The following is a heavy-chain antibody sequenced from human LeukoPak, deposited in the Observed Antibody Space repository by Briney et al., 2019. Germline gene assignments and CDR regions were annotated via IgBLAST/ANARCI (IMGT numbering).Heavy chain of an antibody. V-gene: IGHV1-8*01. D-gene: IGHD2-2*01. CDR3: ARGPAYCSSTSCYNWFDP. J-gene: IGHJ5*02. CDR1: GYSFTSFD. Sequence: ASVKVSCKASGYSFTSFDINWVRQATGQGLEWMGWMNPNSGNTGYAQNFQGRVTMTRNTSITTAYMELSSLGSEDTAMYYCARGPAYCSSTSCYNWFDPWGQGTLVTVSS. CDR2: MNPNSGNT.